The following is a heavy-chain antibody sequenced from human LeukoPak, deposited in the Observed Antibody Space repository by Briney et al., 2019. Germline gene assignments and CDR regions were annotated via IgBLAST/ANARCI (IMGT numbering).Heavy chain of an antibody. CDR1: GFTFDDYA. CDR3: ATRHHFGFLVS. Sequence: PGGSLTLSCAAPGFTFDDYAMHWGRQAPGKGLEWVSLISGDGGSTYYADSVKGRFTISRDNSKNSLYLQMNSLRAEETAVYYCATRHHFGFLVSWGQGTLVTVSS. V-gene: IGHV3-43*02. D-gene: IGHD2/OR15-2a*01. CDR2: ISGDGGST. J-gene: IGHJ4*02.